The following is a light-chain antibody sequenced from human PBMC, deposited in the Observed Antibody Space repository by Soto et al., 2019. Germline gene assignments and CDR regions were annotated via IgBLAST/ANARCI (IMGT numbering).Light chain of an antibody. CDR2: DIS. CDR1: QSVFNY. J-gene: IGKJ3*01. V-gene: IGKV1-6*02. CDR3: LQDYNSPFT. Sequence: IQMTQSPSSLSASVGDRVTITCRASQSVFNYLHWYQQKPGRAPNLLIYDISTLQSGVPSRVSGSGSGTDFTLTISSLQPEDFATYYCLQDYNSPFTFGPGTKVDIK.